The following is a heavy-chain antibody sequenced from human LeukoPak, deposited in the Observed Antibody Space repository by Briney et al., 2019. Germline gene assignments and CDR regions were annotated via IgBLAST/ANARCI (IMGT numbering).Heavy chain of an antibody. Sequence: ASVKVSCKASGYTFTSYGISWVRQAPGQGLEWMGWISAYNGNTNYAQKLQGRVTMTTDTSTSTAYMELRSLRSDDTAVYYCARGAGYYYDSSGFYYRWFDPWGQGTLVTVSS. CDR3: ARGAGYYYDSSGFYYRWFDP. J-gene: IGHJ5*02. V-gene: IGHV1-18*01. CDR2: ISAYNGNT. CDR1: GYTFTSYG. D-gene: IGHD3-22*01.